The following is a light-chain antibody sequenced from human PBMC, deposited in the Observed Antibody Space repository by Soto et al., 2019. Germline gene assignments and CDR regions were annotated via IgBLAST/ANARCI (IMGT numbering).Light chain of an antibody. CDR1: QGISSY. Sequence: AIRMTQSPSSFSASTGDRVTITCRASQGISSYLAWYQQKPGKAPKLLIYAASTLQSGVPSRFSGSGSGTDFTLTISCLQSEDFATYYCQQFANSWTFGQGTKVDIK. J-gene: IGKJ1*01. V-gene: IGKV1-8*01. CDR3: QQFANSWT. CDR2: AAS.